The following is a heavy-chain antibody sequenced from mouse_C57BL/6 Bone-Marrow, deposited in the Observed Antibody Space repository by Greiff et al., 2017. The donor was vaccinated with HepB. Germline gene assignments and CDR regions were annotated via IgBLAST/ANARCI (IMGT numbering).Heavy chain of an antibody. CDR1: GYTFTDYY. V-gene: IGHV1-19*01. CDR3: ARPFYYSHFPLAMDY. D-gene: IGHD2-12*01. Sequence: SGPVLVKPGASVKMSCKASGYTFTDYYMNWVKQSHGKSLEWIGVINPYNGGTSYNQKFKGKATLTVDKSSSTAYMELNSLTSEDSAVYYCARPFYYSHFPLAMDYWGQGTSVTVSS. J-gene: IGHJ4*01. CDR2: INPYNGGT.